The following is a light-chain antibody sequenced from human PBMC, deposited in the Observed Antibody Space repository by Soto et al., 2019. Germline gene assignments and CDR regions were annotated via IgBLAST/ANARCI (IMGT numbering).Light chain of an antibody. J-gene: IGKJ5*01. CDR2: SAS. CDR1: QSIAGY. V-gene: IGKV1-39*01. CDR3: QQSVSVPIT. Sequence: DIQMTQSPSSLSASVGDRVTITCRASQSIAGYLSWYQQRPGKAPKFLIYSASSLQRGVPSRFSGSGSGTDFSLTINGLQPEDFATYFCQQSVSVPITFGQGTRLEIK.